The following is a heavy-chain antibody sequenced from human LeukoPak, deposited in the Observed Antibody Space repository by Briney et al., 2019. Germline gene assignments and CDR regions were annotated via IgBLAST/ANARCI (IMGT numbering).Heavy chain of an antibody. Sequence: GRSLRLSCAASGFTLSSYAMHWVRQAPGKGLEWVAVISYDGSNKYYADSVKGRFTISRDNSKNTLYLQMNSLRAEDTAVYYCARDLRRYSATHGVYWGQGTLVTVSS. CDR1: GFTLSSYA. D-gene: IGHD1-26*01. CDR2: ISYDGSNK. CDR3: ARDLRRYSATHGVY. J-gene: IGHJ4*02. V-gene: IGHV3-30*01.